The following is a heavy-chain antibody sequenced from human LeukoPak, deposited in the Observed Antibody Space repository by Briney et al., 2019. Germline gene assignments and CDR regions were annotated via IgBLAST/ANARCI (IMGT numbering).Heavy chain of an antibody. J-gene: IGHJ3*02. Sequence: GGSLRPSCAASGFTFSSYSMNWVRQAPGKGLEWVSYISISSSTIYYADSVKCRFTISRHNAKNSLYLQVNNLRAEHTAVYYCAPLRHRASDMWGDGKMVTVSS. CDR2: ISISSSTI. CDR1: GFTFSSYS. CDR3: APLRHRASDM. D-gene: IGHD5-12*01. V-gene: IGHV3-48*04.